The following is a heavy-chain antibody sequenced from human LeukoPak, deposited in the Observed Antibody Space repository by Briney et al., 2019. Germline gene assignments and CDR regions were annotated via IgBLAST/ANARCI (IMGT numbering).Heavy chain of an antibody. CDR3: AKDQSIVVVPAATFDY. J-gene: IGHJ4*02. CDR1: GFTFSSYA. D-gene: IGHD2-2*01. Sequence: GGSLRLSCAASGFTFSSYAMSWVRQAPGKGLEWVSAISGSGGSTYYADSEKGRFTISRDNSKNTLYLQMNSLRAEDTAVYYCAKDQSIVVVPAATFDYWGQGTLVTVSS. V-gene: IGHV3-23*01. CDR2: ISGSGGST.